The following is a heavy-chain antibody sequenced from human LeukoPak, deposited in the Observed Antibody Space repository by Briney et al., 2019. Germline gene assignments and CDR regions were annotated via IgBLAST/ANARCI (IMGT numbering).Heavy chain of an antibody. J-gene: IGHJ4*02. CDR3: ARGLSEFYYDSSGYPL. D-gene: IGHD3-22*01. Sequence: ASVKVSCKASGYTFTSYAMNRMRQAPGQGLEWMGWINTNTGNPTYVQGFTGRFVFSLDTSVSTAYLQISSLKAEDTAVYYCARGLSEFYYDSSGYPLWGQGTLVTVSS. CDR1: GYTFTSYA. CDR2: INTNTGNP. V-gene: IGHV7-4-1*02.